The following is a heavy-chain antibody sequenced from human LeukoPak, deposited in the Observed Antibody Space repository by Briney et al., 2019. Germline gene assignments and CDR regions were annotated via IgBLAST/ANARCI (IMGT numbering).Heavy chain of an antibody. CDR1: GFTFGSYG. CDR3: ARGDHYGSGSYLWGVDY. CDR2: ISYDGSNK. Sequence: PGGSLRLSCAASGFTFGSYGMHWVRQAPGKGLEWVAVISYDGSNKYYADSVKGRFTISRDNSKNTLYLQMNSLRAEDTAVYYCARGDHYGSGSYLWGVDYWGQGTLVTVSS. V-gene: IGHV3-30*03. D-gene: IGHD3-10*01. J-gene: IGHJ4*02.